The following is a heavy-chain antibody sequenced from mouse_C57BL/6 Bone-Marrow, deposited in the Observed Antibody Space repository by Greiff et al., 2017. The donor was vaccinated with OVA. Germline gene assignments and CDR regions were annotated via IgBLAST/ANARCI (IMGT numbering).Heavy chain of an antibody. J-gene: IGHJ1*03. V-gene: IGHV1-23*01. Sequence: LPPVHGLEWIGAIDPETCGTAYNQKFQGKATLTADKSSSTAYMELRSLTSEDSAVYYCTRAITTVGGGYFDVWGTGTTVTVSS. D-gene: IGHD1-1*01. CDR2: IDPETCGT. CDR3: TRAITTVGGGYFDV.